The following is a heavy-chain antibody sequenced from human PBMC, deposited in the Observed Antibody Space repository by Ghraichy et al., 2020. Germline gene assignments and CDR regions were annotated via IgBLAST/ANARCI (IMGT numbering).Heavy chain of an antibody. Sequence: SGPTLVKPTQTLTLTCTFSGFSLSTSGVGVGWIRQPPGKALEWLALIYWDDDKRYSPSLKSRLTITKDTSKNQVVLTMTNMDPVDTATYYCAHRHVLLWFRELASWDYWGQGTLVTVSS. J-gene: IGHJ4*02. D-gene: IGHD3-10*01. CDR2: IYWDDDK. CDR3: AHRHVLLWFRELASWDY. CDR1: GFSLSTSGVG. V-gene: IGHV2-5*02.